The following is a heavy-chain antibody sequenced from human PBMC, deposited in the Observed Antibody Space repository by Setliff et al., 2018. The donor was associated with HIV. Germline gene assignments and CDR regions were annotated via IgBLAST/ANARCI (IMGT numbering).Heavy chain of an antibody. CDR2: INPNSGAT. CDR3: ARGVQLVNPYYFDY. J-gene: IGHJ4*02. Sequence: ASVKVSCKASGYTFTGYHMHWVRQAPGQGLEWMGWINPNSGATNYAQKFQGRVTMTRDTSISTAYLQTSSLKAEDTAVYYCARGVQLVNPYYFDYWGQGTLVTVSS. V-gene: IGHV1-2*02. D-gene: IGHD6-13*01. CDR1: GYTFTGYH.